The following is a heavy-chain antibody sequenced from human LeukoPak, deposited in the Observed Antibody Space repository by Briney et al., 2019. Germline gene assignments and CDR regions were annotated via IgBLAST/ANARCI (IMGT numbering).Heavy chain of an antibody. D-gene: IGHD4-17*01. Sequence: ASVKVSCKASGYTFTSYYMHWVRQAPGQGLEWMGIINPSGGSTSYAQKFQGRVTMTRDTSTSTVYMELSSLRSEDTAVYYCARDLYGDYEVQAPGHWGQGTLVTVSS. CDR3: ARDLYGDYEVQAPGH. CDR2: INPSGGST. V-gene: IGHV1-46*01. CDR1: GYTFTSYY. J-gene: IGHJ4*02.